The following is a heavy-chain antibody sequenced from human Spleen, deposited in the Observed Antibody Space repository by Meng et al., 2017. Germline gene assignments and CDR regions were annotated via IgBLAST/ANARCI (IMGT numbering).Heavy chain of an antibody. J-gene: IGHJ4*02. V-gene: IGHV4-61*01. CDR2: MYFSGST. Sequence: QVQLQGSGPGLVRPSETLSLTCTISGGSVISGSYYWSWIRQPPGKGLEWIGYMYFSGSTNYNPSLKSRVTISVDTSKKQFSLKVTSVTAADTAVYYCARGHYDGYFDSWGQGTLVTVSS. CDR1: GGSVISGSYY. D-gene: IGHD3-22*01. CDR3: ARGHYDGYFDS.